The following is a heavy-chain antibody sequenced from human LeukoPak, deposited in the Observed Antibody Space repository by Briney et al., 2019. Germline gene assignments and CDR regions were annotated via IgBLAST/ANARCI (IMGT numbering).Heavy chain of an antibody. CDR1: GGSFSGYY. D-gene: IGHD6-19*01. CDR3: AREWTYSSGFDY. V-gene: IGHV4-59*01. Sequence: SETLSLTYAVYGGSFSGYYWSWIRQPPGKGLEWIGYIYYSGSTNYNPSLKSRVTISVDTSKNQFSLKLSSVTAADTAVYYCAREWTYSSGFDYWGQGTLVTVSS. CDR2: IYYSGST. J-gene: IGHJ4*02.